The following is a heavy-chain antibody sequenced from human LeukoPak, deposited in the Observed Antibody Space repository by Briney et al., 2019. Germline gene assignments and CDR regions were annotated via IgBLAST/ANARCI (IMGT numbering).Heavy chain of an antibody. CDR2: INPSGGST. J-gene: IGHJ4*02. D-gene: IGHD3-10*01. CDR1: GYTFTSYY. Sequence: ASVKVSXKASGYTFTSYYMHWVRQAPGQGLEWIGIINPSGGSTSYAQKFQGRVTMTRDTSTSTVYMEPSSLRSEDAAVYYCARETMVRGVTEQGYDYWGQGTLVTVSS. V-gene: IGHV1-46*01. CDR3: ARETMVRGVTEQGYDY.